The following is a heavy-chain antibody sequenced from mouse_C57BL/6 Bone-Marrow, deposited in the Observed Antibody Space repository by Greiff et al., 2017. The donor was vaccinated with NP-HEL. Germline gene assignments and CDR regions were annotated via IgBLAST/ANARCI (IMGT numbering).Heavy chain of an antibody. J-gene: IGHJ1*03. D-gene: IGHD2-4*01. Sequence: EVQLQQSGPVLVKPGASVKMSCKASGYTFTDYYMNWVKQSHGKSLEWIGVINPYNGGTSYNQKFKGKATLTVDKSSSTAYMELNSLTSEDSAVYYCAREGLRRGDYWYFDVWGTGTTVTVSS. CDR3: AREGLRRGDYWYFDV. CDR2: INPYNGGT. V-gene: IGHV1-19*01. CDR1: GYTFTDYY.